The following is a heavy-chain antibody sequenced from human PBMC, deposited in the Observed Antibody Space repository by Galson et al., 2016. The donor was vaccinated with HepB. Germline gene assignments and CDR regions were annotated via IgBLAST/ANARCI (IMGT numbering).Heavy chain of an antibody. V-gene: IGHV3-23*01. CDR2: FSGSGGST. J-gene: IGHJ4*02. Sequence: SLRLSCAASGFTFSPSAMRWVRQAPGKGLEWVSIFSGSGGSTYYADSVKGRFTISRDNSKNTLYLQMNTLRAEDTAVYYCAKSPPVNMAVPYFDYWGQGTLVTVSS. CDR3: AKSPPVNMAVPYFDY. CDR1: GFTFSPSA. D-gene: IGHD6-19*01.